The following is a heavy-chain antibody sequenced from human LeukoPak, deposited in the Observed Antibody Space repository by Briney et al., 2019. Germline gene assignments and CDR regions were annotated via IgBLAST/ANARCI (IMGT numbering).Heavy chain of an antibody. J-gene: IGHJ4*02. CDR1: GFTFSSYS. V-gene: IGHV3-21*01. Sequence: TGGSLRLSCAASGFTFSSYSMNWVRQAPGKGLEWVSSISSSSSYIYYADSVKGRFTISRDNAKNSLYLQMNSLRAEDTAVYYCARDARFVVVPAATDYWGQGTLVTVSS. CDR2: ISSSSSYI. D-gene: IGHD2-2*01. CDR3: ARDARFVVVPAATDY.